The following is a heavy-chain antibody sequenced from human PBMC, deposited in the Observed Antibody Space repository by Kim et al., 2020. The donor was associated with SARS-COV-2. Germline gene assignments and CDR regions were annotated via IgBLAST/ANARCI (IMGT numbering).Heavy chain of an antibody. CDR3: ARDWDTAMVDY. Sequence: KYSQKFQGRVTLTRDTSASTAYMELSSLRSEDTAVYYCARDWDTAMVDYWGQGTLVTVSS. J-gene: IGHJ4*02. D-gene: IGHD5-18*01. V-gene: IGHV1-3*01.